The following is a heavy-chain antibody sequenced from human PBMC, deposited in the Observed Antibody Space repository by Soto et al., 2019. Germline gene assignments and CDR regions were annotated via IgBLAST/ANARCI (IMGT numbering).Heavy chain of an antibody. J-gene: IGHJ5*02. CDR2: SYYSGST. D-gene: IGHD2-2*01. CDR1: HESLDSNGSY. Sequence: ASTVHHESLDSNGSYWAWFCLKKGKGLEWIGTSYYSGSTYYNPSLKSRVTISVDTSKNQYSLKLSSVTAADTAVYHCARHGGRGSGGRYYEADIVAVPTATNWLDP. V-gene: IGHV4-39*01. CDR3: ARHGGRGSGGRYYEADIVAVPTATNWLDP.